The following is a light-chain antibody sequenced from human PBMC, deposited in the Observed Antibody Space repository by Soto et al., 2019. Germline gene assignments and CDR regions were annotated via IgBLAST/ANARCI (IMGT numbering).Light chain of an antibody. Sequence: EIVMTQSPATLSVSPGEGATLSCRASHSVDSNLAWYQQKPGQAPRLLIFGASTRATGIPTRFSGGGSGTDFTLTISSLQSEDFAVYYCQQYGSPPWTFGQGTRVEIK. V-gene: IGKV3D-15*01. CDR3: QQYGSPPWT. J-gene: IGKJ1*01. CDR1: HSVDSN. CDR2: GAS.